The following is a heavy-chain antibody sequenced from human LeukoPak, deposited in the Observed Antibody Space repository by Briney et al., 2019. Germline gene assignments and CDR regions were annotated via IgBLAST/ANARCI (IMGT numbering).Heavy chain of an antibody. D-gene: IGHD6-19*01. J-gene: IGHJ4*02. V-gene: IGHV4-34*01. CDR2: INHSGST. Sequence: SETLSLTCAVYGGSFSGYYWSWIRQPPGEGLEWIGEINHSGSTNYNPSLKSRVTISVDTSKNQSSLKLSSVTAADTAVYYCASTRRAVAGPKSIDYWGQGTLVTVSS. CDR3: ASTRRAVAGPKSIDY. CDR1: GGSFSGYY.